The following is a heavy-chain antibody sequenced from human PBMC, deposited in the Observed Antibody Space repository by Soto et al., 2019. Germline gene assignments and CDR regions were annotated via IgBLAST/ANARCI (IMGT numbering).Heavy chain of an antibody. D-gene: IGHD4-17*01. J-gene: IGHJ6*03. CDR1: GFTFSSYA. Sequence: GGSLRLSCAASGFTFSSYAMSWVRQAPGKGLEWVSAISGSGGSTYYADSVKGRFTISRDNSKNTLYLQMNSLRAEDTAVYYCAKVRTVTTPWGYYYMDVWGKGTTVTVSS. CDR3: AKVRTVTTPWGYYYMDV. CDR2: ISGSGGST. V-gene: IGHV3-23*01.